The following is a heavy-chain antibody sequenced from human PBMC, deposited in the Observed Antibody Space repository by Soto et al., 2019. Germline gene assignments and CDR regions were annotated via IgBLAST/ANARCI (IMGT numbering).Heavy chain of an antibody. Sequence: EVQLVESGGDLVQPGGSLRLSCAASGFTFSAYAMAWVRQAAGKGLEWVSGLSGSGGGTKYADSVKGRFTISRDNAKETLYLQMDSLRAEDTAVYFCAKDRRVVATMSDFDHWGQGTPVTVSS. CDR3: AKDRRVVATMSDFDH. CDR2: LSGSGGGT. J-gene: IGHJ4*02. V-gene: IGHV3-23*04. D-gene: IGHD2-21*01. CDR1: GFTFSAYA.